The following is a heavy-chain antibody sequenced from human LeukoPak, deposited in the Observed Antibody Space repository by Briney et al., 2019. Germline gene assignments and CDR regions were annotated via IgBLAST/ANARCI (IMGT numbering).Heavy chain of an antibody. CDR1: GFTFSSYS. CDR2: ITTSRSIL. CDR3: ALGGTGSRYYFDY. J-gene: IGHJ4*02. V-gene: IGHV3-48*02. Sequence: GGSLRLSCAVSGFTFSSYSMNWVRQAPGKGLEWVSYITTSRSILYYADSVKGRFTISRESAKNSLYLQMNSLRDEDTAVYSCALGGTGSRYYFDYWGQGTLVTVSS. D-gene: IGHD3-16*01.